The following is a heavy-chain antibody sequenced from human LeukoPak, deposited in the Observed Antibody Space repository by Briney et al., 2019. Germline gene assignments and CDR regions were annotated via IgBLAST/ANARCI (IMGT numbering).Heavy chain of an antibody. J-gene: IGHJ4*02. CDR3: AREIAAAGTVGYDY. V-gene: IGHV4-61*02. CDR1: GGSISSGSYY. Sequence: PSGTLSLTCTVSGGSISSGSYYWSWIRQPAWKGLEWIGRIYTSGSTNYNPSLKSRVTISVDTSKNQFSLKLSPVTAADTAVYYCAREIAAAGTVGYDYWGQGTLVTVSS. D-gene: IGHD6-13*01. CDR2: IYTSGST.